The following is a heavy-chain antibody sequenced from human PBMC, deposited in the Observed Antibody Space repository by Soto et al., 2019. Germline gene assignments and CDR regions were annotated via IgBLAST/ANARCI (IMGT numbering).Heavy chain of an antibody. J-gene: IGHJ4*02. Sequence: EVALLESGGGLVQPGGSLRLSCEVSGVAFSFYSMSWVRQDPGKGLEWVASISGNGATTYYAASGKGRFTFSRDNSKNTVHLQMNSLRGEETAVYYCAKDRGGFTSGWEFFDFWGQGTLVTVSS. V-gene: IGHV3-23*01. CDR1: GVAFSFYS. D-gene: IGHD6-19*01. CDR2: ISGNGATT. CDR3: AKDRGGFTSGWEFFDF.